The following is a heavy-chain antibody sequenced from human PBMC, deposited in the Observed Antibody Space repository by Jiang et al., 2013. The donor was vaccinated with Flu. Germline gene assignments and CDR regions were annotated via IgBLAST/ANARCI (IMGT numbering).Heavy chain of an antibody. J-gene: IGHJ4*02. Sequence: GPGLVKPSETLSLTCTVSGGSISSHYWIWIRQPPGKGLEWIGHIYYTGTTNYNPSLKSRVTTSVDTSKNQFSLKLTSVTAADTAMYYCARSIVPRTYYYFDSWGQGTLVTVSS. CDR3: ARSIVPRTYYYFDS. CDR1: GGSISSHY. D-gene: IGHD2-2*01. V-gene: IGHV4-59*11. CDR2: IYYTGTT.